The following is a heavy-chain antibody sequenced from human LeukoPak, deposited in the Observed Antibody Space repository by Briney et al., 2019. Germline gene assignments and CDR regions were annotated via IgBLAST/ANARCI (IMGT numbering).Heavy chain of an antibody. CDR2: IYYSGST. CDR1: GGSITRYC. V-gene: IGHV4-59*05. D-gene: IGHD3-22*01. CDR3: ARHRPRGYYDSSGYYFDY. Sequence: SETLSLTCTVSGGSITRYCWNWFRQPPGKGLEWIGSIYYSGSTYYNPSLKSRVTISVDTSKNQLSLKLSSVTAADTAVYYCARHRPRGYYDSSGYYFDYWGQGTLVTVSS. J-gene: IGHJ4*02.